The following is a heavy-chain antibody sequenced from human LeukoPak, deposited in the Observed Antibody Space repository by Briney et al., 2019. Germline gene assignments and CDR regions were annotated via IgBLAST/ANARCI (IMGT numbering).Heavy chain of an antibody. J-gene: IGHJ4*02. CDR2: IYSGGTT. V-gene: IGHV3-53*01. CDR3: ARMLISSGYYVDS. Sequence: GGSLRLSCAASGFTVSSNYMSWVRQAPGKGLEWVSVIYSGGTTYYADSVKGRFTISRDISKNTLYLQMGSLRVEDTAVYYCARMLISSGYYVDSWGQGTLVTVSS. D-gene: IGHD3-22*01. CDR1: GFTVSSNY.